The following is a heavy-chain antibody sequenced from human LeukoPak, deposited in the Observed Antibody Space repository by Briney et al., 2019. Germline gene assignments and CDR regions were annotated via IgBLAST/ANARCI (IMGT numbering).Heavy chain of an antibody. D-gene: IGHD3-22*01. CDR3: AREEDYYDSSGPFDP. J-gene: IGHJ5*02. CDR1: GGSFSGYY. V-gene: IGHV4-34*01. CDR2: INHSGST. Sequence: SETLSLTCAVYGGSFSGYYWSWIRQPPGKGLEWIGEINHSGSTNYNPSLKSRVTMSVDTSKNQFSLKLSSVTAADTAVYYCAREEDYYDSSGPFDPWGQGTLVTVSS.